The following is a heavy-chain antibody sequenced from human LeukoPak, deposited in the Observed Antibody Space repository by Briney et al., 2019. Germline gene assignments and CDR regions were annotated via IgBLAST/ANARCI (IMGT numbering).Heavy chain of an antibody. Sequence: ASVKVSCKVSGYTLTELSMHWVRQAPGIGLEWMGGFDPEDGETIYAQKFQGRVTMTEDTSTDTAYMELSSLRSEDTAVYYCRPYHYDSSGYLDYWGQGTLVTVSS. D-gene: IGHD3-22*01. CDR3: RPYHYDSSGYLDY. V-gene: IGHV1-24*01. CDR2: FDPEDGET. J-gene: IGHJ4*02. CDR1: GYTLTELS.